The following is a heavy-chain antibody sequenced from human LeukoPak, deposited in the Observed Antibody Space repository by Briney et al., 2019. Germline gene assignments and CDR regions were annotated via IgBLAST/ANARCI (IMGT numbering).Heavy chain of an antibody. Sequence: SETLSLTCTVSSCDISSSSYYWGWIRQPPGKGLEWIGSIYYSGSTYYNPSLKSRVTISVDTSKNQFSLKLSSVTAADTAVYYCATLRGEQWPVPSYFDYWGQGTLVTVSS. D-gene: IGHD6-19*01. J-gene: IGHJ4*02. CDR1: SCDISSSSYY. CDR3: ATLRGEQWPVPSYFDY. V-gene: IGHV4-39*01. CDR2: IYYSGST.